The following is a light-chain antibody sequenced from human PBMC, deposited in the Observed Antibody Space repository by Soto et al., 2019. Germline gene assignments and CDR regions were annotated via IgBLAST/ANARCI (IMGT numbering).Light chain of an antibody. J-gene: IGKJ1*01. V-gene: IGKV1-8*01. Sequence: IRMTQSPSSFSASTGDRVTITCRASQGISSYLAWYQQKPGKAPKLLIYAASTLQSGVPSRFSGSGSGTDFTLTISCLQSEDVATYYCQQYYSYPSWTFGQGTKVEIK. CDR1: QGISSY. CDR3: QQYYSYPSWT. CDR2: AAS.